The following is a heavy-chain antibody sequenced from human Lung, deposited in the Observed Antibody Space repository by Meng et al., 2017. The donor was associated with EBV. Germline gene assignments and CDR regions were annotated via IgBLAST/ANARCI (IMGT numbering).Heavy chain of an antibody. V-gene: IGHV4-31*01. Sequence: QVQLQESGPGLVKPSETLSLTCTVSGGSISSYYWSWIRQHPGKSLEWIGYIYYSGSTYYNPSLKSLVSISVDTSNNQFSLKLSSVTAADTAMYYCARAVDTGYFDYWGQGTLVTVSS. CDR1: GGSISSYY. CDR3: ARAVDTGYFDY. J-gene: IGHJ4*02. D-gene: IGHD5-18*01. CDR2: IYYSGST.